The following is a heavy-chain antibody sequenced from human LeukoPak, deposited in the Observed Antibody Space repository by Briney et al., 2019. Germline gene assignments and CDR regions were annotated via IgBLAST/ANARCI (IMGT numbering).Heavy chain of an antibody. J-gene: IGHJ6*02. V-gene: IGHV4-34*01. CDR1: GGSFSGYY. Sequence: SETLSLTCAVYGGSFSGYYWSWIRQPPGKGLEWIGEINHSGSTNYNPSLKSRVTISVDTSKNQSSLKLSSVTAADTAVYYCARGIGPDIVVVPAALYGMDVWGQGTTVTVSS. CDR3: ARGIGPDIVVVPAALYGMDV. CDR2: INHSGST. D-gene: IGHD2-2*01.